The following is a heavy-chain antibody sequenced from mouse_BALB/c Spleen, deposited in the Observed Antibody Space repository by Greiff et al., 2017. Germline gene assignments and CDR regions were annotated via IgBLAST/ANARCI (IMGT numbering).Heavy chain of an antibody. CDR3: AGGDYYAMDY. CDR1: GFTFSSFG. Sequence: EVQGVESGGGLVQPGGSRKLSCAASGFTFSSFGMHWVRQAPEKGLEWVAYISSGSSTIYYADTVKGRFTISRDNTKNTLFLQMTSLRSEDTAMYYCAGGDYYAMDYWGQGTSVTVAS. V-gene: IGHV5-17*02. CDR2: ISSGSSTI. J-gene: IGHJ4*01.